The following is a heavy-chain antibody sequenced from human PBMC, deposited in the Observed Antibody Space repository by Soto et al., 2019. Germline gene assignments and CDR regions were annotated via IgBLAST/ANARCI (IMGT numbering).Heavy chain of an antibody. CDR2: IYYSGST. V-gene: IGHV4-59*01. Sequence: PSETLSLTCTVSGGTISGYYWSWIRQPPGKGLEWIGYIYYSGSTNYNPSLKSRVTISVDTSKNQFSLKLSSVTAADTAVYYCARAILEGHYYMDVWGKGTTVTVSS. CDR3: ARAILEGHYYMDV. CDR1: GGTISGYY. J-gene: IGHJ6*03.